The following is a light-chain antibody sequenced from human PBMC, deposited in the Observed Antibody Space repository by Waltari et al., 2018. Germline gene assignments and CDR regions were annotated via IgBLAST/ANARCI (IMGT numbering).Light chain of an antibody. CDR3: SSYTGSSTVI. V-gene: IGLV2-14*03. CDR2: DVN. J-gene: IGLJ2*01. CDR1: SVNIGTYKS. Sequence: QSALTQPASVAGSPGQSITISCTGSSVNIGTYKSVSWYQQHPGRTPRLIIYDVNMRPSGISDRFSGSKSGATASLTISGLQTEDEADYYCSSYTGSSTVIFGGGTRLTVL.